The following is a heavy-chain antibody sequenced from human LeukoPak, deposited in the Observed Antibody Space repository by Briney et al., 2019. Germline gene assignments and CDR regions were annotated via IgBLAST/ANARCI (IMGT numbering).Heavy chain of an antibody. Sequence: GGSLRLSCAASGFTFSSYWMSWVRQAPGKGLEWVAKINQDGSEKYYVDSVKGRFTISRDNAQKSLYLQMNSVRAEDTAVYHCARDLTIATTPWFDPWGQGTLVTVSS. V-gene: IGHV3-7*05. CDR1: GFTFSSYW. CDR2: INQDGSEK. CDR3: ARDLTIATTPWFDP. J-gene: IGHJ5*02. D-gene: IGHD1-1*01.